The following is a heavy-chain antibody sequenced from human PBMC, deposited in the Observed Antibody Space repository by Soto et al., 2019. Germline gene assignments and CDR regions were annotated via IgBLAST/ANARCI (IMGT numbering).Heavy chain of an antibody. J-gene: IGHJ6*02. CDR2: VNKGGGST. V-gene: IGHV3-23*01. CDR3: AKKPHNHRKDG. Sequence: EVQLLESGGGLVQPGGSLRLSCAASGFTFSGYFMVWVRQAPGKGLEWVSSVNKGGGSTYYLDSVKGRFTISRDNSKNNPEPKKNSPRSEDTARNLFAKKPHNHRKDGWGQGTTVTVSS. D-gene: IGHD1-1*01. CDR1: GFTFSGYF.